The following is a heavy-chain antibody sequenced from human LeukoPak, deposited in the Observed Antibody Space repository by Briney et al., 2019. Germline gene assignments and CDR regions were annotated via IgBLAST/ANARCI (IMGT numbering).Heavy chain of an antibody. CDR1: GGSISSSSYY. Sequence: PSETLSLTCTVSGGSISSSSYYWGWIRQPPGKGLEWIGSIYYSGSTYYNPSLKSRVTISVDTSKNQFSLKLSSVTAADTAVYYCARHSDEQLGPYYFDYWGQGTLVTVSS. J-gene: IGHJ4*02. CDR3: ARHSDEQLGPYYFDY. V-gene: IGHV4-39*01. CDR2: IYYSGST. D-gene: IGHD6-6*01.